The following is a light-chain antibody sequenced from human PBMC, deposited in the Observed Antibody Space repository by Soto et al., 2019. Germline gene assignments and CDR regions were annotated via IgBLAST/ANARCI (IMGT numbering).Light chain of an antibody. CDR1: QSGFYSSNNKNY. J-gene: IGKJ2*01. Sequence: DIVMTQSPDSLAVSLGERATINCKSSQSGFYSSNNKNYLASYQQKPGHPPKLLTYSASTRDSGDPHRCSGGGSATDFSLTISSLQADDVAVYYCQQYYSTPMYTFVQGTKVEIK. CDR3: QQYYSTPMYT. V-gene: IGKV4-1*01. CDR2: SAS.